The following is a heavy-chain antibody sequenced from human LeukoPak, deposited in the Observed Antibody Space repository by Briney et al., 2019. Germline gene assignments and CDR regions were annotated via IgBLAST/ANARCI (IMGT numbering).Heavy chain of an antibody. CDR1: GGSISSGGYF. J-gene: IGHJ4*02. CDR3: VREILYCTGGSCYRGPFDN. CDR2: FFASGGT. Sequence: SETLSLTCTVSGGSISSGGYFWSWIRQPAGKGLEWIARFFASGGTNYNPSLQRRGTISVDTSKNQFSLKLNSVTAADTAVYYCVREILYCTGGSCYRGPFDNWGQGTLDTVSA. V-gene: IGHV4-61*02. D-gene: IGHD2-15*01.